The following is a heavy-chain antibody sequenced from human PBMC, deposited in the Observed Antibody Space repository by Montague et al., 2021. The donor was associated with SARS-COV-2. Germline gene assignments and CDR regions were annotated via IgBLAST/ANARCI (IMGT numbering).Heavy chain of an antibody. CDR3: VRGAERYYFYGMDG. Sequence: CAISGDSVSSNSAAWNWIRQSPSRGLEWLGRTNYRSKWYNEYAASVNSRITINPDTSKNQFSLQVNSVTPEDTAVYYCVRGAERYYFYGMDGRGQGTTVTVSS. D-gene: IGHD1-1*01. CDR2: TNYRSKWYN. CDR1: GDSVSSNSAA. V-gene: IGHV6-1*01. J-gene: IGHJ6*02.